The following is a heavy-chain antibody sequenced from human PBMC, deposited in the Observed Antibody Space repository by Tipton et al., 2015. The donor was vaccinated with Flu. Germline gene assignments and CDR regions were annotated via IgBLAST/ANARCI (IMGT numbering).Heavy chain of an antibody. Sequence: SLRLSCTASGFTFSSYAMHWVRQAPGKGLEWVAVISYDGSNKYYADSVKGRFTISRDNSKNTLYLQMNSLRAEDTAVYYCARDPNLFYCSSTSCYLWAFDIWGQGTMVTVSS. J-gene: IGHJ3*02. CDR1: GFTFSSYA. CDR3: ARDPNLFYCSSTSCYLWAFDI. V-gene: IGHV3-30-3*01. CDR2: ISYDGSNK. D-gene: IGHD2-2*01.